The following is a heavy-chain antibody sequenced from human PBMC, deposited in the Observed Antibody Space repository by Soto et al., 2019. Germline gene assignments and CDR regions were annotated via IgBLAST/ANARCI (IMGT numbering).Heavy chain of an antibody. CDR1: GASISNAY. Sequence: QVQLQESGPGLVKPSETLSLTCTVSGASISNAYWSWIRQAAGKRLEWIGRIHSSGTFNYNPSLKRRVSISRDMSKNQISLKLSSVTAADTAVYYCARDNIVSKGYGMDVWGPGTPVTVSS. CDR3: ARDNIVSKGYGMDV. J-gene: IGHJ6*02. CDR2: IHSSGTF. V-gene: IGHV4-4*07. D-gene: IGHD5-12*01.